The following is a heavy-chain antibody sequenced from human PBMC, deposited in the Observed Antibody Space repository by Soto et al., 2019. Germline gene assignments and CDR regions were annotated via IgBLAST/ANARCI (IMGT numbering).Heavy chain of an antibody. CDR3: ARRYGSAIDY. J-gene: IGHJ4*02. Sequence: QVQLQESGPGLVKPSETLSLTCTVSGGSIRSYYWSWIRQPPGKGLEWIGDIYYSGRTNYNPSLKSRVTISVDTSKNQFSLKLSSVTAADTAVYYCARRYGSAIDYWGQGTLVTVSS. CDR2: IYYSGRT. CDR1: GGSIRSYY. V-gene: IGHV4-59*08. D-gene: IGHD1-26*01.